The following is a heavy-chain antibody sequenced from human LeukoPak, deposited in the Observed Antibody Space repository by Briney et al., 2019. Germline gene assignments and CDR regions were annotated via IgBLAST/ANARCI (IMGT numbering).Heavy chain of an antibody. CDR3: ARDSSGYFYGNAFDI. D-gene: IGHD3-22*01. J-gene: IGHJ3*02. Sequence: PSETLSLTCTVSGGSISSSSYYWGWIRQPPGKGLEWIGSIYYSGSTYYNPSLKSRVTISVDTSKNQFSLKLSSVTAADTAVYYCARDSSGYFYGNAFDIWGQGTMVTVSS. V-gene: IGHV4-39*01. CDR1: GGSISSSSYY. CDR2: IYYSGST.